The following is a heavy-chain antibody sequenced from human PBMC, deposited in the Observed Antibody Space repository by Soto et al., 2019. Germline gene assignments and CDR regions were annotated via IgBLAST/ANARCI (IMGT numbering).Heavy chain of an antibody. V-gene: IGHV5-51*01. CDR3: LRGETTFMDV. CDR2: IYPGDSDS. J-gene: IGHJ6*02. Sequence: GKSLKISCRGLGYSFTTSWTGWVRQVPGKGLEWMGIIYPGDSDSRYSPSFPGQVTISADKSITTAYLQWRSLKASDTAVYYCLRGETTFMDVWGQGTTVTVSS. D-gene: IGHD4-17*01. CDR1: GYSFTTSW.